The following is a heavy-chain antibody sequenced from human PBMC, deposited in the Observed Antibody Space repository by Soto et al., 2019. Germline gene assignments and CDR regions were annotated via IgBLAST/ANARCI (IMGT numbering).Heavy chain of an antibody. V-gene: IGHV3-74*01. CDR2: INTDGSST. CDR3: ARSPGGYYID. D-gene: IGHD3-10*01. CDR1: GFSFSSYW. Sequence: EVQLVESGGGLVQPGGSLRLSCADSGFSFSSYWMHWVRQGPGKGLVWVSRINTDGSSTNYADSVNGRFTISRDNAKHTLYLQMNSLRAEDTAVYYCARSPGGYYIDWGQGTMVTVSS. J-gene: IGHJ3*01.